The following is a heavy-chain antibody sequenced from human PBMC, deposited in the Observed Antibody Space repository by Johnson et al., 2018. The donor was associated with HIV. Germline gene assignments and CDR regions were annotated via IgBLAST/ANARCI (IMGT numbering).Heavy chain of an antibody. CDR2: LRYDGTDQ. V-gene: IGHV3-30*01. CDR1: GFTFSSYP. CDR3: AKTQSSIGGLDAFDL. J-gene: IGHJ3*01. Sequence: QVQLVESGGGVVQPGRSLRLSCAASGFTFSSYPMHWFRQAPGKELEWVSCLRYDGTDQFYADSVKGRFTISRDNSKSTVYLQMNRLRPEDSAVYFCAKTQSSIGGLDAFDLWGQGTQVIVAS. D-gene: IGHD6-6*01.